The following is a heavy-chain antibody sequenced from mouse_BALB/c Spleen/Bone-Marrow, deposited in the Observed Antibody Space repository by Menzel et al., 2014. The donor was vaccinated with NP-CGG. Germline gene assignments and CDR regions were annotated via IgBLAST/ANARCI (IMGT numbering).Heavy chain of an antibody. CDR3: ARDDYGRGY. J-gene: IGHJ2*01. Sequence: DVHLVESGGGLVQPGGSLRLSCATSGFTLTDYYMSWVRQPPGKALEWLGFIRNKANGYTTEYSASVKGRFTISRDNSQSILYLQMNTLRAEDSATYYCARDDYGRGYWGQGTTLTVSS. V-gene: IGHV7-3*02. CDR1: GFTLTDYY. CDR2: IRNKANGYTT. D-gene: IGHD1-2*01.